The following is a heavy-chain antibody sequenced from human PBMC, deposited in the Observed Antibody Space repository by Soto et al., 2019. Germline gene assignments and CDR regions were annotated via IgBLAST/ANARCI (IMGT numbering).Heavy chain of an antibody. CDR2: LSPSYPYT. Sequence: GGSLRLSCAASGFDFSTFGMNWVRQAPGKGLEWVSFLSPSYPYTSYADSVKGRFTISRDNSKNTVFLEMNSLRVEDTSVYYCVRDSSGSIEYFQRWGQGTLVTVSS. CDR1: GFDFSTFG. V-gene: IGHV3-21*06. D-gene: IGHD3-22*01. J-gene: IGHJ1*01. CDR3: VRDSSGSIEYFQR.